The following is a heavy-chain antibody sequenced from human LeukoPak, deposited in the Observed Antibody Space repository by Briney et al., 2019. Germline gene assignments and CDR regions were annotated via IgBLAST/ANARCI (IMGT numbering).Heavy chain of an antibody. CDR2: ITSSSSTI. Sequence: GGSLRLSCAGSGFTFSSYAMNWVRQAPGKGLEWVSYITSSSSTIFYADSVKGRFTISRDNAKKSLYLQMNSLRDEDTAVYYCVRGGYYDGSTYYDYWGQGTLVTVSS. D-gene: IGHD3-22*01. CDR3: VRGGYYDGSTYYDY. V-gene: IGHV3-48*02. CDR1: GFTFSSYA. J-gene: IGHJ4*02.